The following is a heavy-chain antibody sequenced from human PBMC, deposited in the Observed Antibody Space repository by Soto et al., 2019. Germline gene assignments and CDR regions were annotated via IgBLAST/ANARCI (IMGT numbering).Heavy chain of an antibody. CDR2: IYYSGST. Sequence: PSETLSLTCTVSGGSISSGGYYWSWIRQHPGKGLEWIGYIYYSGSTYYNPSLKSRVTISVDTSKNQFSLKLSSVTAADTAVYYCATSLVWGRTHFDYWGQGTLVTVSS. CDR1: GGSISSGGYY. D-gene: IGHD2-8*01. J-gene: IGHJ4*02. V-gene: IGHV4-31*03. CDR3: ATSLVWGRTHFDY.